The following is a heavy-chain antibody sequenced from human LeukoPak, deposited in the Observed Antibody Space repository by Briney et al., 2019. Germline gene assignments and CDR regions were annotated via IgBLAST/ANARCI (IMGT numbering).Heavy chain of an antibody. V-gene: IGHV5-51*01. J-gene: IGHJ4*02. Sequence: GESLKISCKGSGYSFTTNWIGWVRQMPGKGLEWMGIFYPGDSYTRYSPSFQGYVTISADTSISTAYLQWSSLKASDTAMYYCARGVYCSSTSCPFDYWGQGTVVTVSS. CDR3: ARGVYCSSTSCPFDY. D-gene: IGHD2-2*01. CDR1: GYSFTTNW. CDR2: FYPGDSYT.